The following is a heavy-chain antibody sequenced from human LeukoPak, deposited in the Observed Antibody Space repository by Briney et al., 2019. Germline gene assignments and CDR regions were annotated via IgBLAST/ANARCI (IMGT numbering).Heavy chain of an antibody. V-gene: IGHV1-18*04. CDR2: ISAYNGNT. Sequence: GSVKVSCKASRYTFTSYGISRVRQAPGQGLEWMGWISAYNGNTNYEQKLQGRVTMTPATYTSPASLELRSLRSGDSAVYFCARDTLDYDYVWGIYPLKVADAFDIWGQGTMVTVSS. CDR1: RYTFTSYG. J-gene: IGHJ3*02. D-gene: IGHD3-16*01. CDR3: ARDTLDYDYVWGIYPLKVADAFDI.